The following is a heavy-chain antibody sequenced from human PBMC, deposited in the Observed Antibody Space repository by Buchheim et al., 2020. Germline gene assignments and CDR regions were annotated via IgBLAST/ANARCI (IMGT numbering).Heavy chain of an antibody. Sequence: LLVESGGDLVQPGGSLRLSCAASTFTFSNHAMTWVRQAPGKGLEWVASIDISGANTYYADSVRGRFSISRDNSTNTLYLQLTSLRPDDTALYYCAQELRPNDSWGPGTL. J-gene: IGHJ4*02. CDR3: AQELRPNDS. V-gene: IGHV3-23*04. CDR2: IDISGANT. CDR1: TFTFSNHA.